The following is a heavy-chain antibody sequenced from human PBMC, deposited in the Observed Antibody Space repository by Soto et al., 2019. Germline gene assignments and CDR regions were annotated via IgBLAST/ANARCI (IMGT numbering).Heavy chain of an antibody. J-gene: IGHJ5*02. CDR3: AIRQQEVRYFGP. D-gene: IGHD1-1*01. Sequence: PGGSLRLSCVTSGFSFSDYGMGWVRQAPGKGLEWVSGISNDGSRTYYADAVKGRFSISRDNSKNTVYLQMNGLRHDDTAVFYCAIRQQEVRYFGPWSQGTLVTVSS. V-gene: IGHV3-23*01. CDR2: ISNDGSRT. CDR1: GFSFSDYG.